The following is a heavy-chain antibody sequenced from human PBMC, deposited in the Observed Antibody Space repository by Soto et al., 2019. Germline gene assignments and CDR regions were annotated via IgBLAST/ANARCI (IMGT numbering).Heavy chain of an antibody. CDR3: ARDLRDILTGYPYYYYGMDV. V-gene: IGHV3-30-3*01. Sequence: QVQLVESGGGVVQPGRSLRLSCAASGFTFSSYAMHWVRQAPGKGLEWVAVISYDGSNKYYADSVKGRFTISRDNSKNAVSEMNSLRAEDTAVYYCARDLRDILTGYPYYYYGMDVWGQGTTVTVSS. CDR1: GFTFSSYA. D-gene: IGHD3-9*01. CDR2: ISYDGSNK. J-gene: IGHJ6*02.